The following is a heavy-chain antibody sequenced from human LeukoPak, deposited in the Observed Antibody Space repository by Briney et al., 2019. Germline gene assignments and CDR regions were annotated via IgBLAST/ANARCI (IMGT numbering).Heavy chain of an antibody. V-gene: IGHV3-73*01. CDR1: GFTFSGSA. J-gene: IGHJ4*02. CDR3: ARHGLAFDY. Sequence: PGGSLKLSCAASGFTFSGSAMHGVRQASGKGLEWLGHIRSKANNYATAYAASVKGRFTISRDDSKNTAYLQVNGLKIEDTAVYYCARHGLAFDYWGQGTLVTVSS. D-gene: IGHD3-16*01. CDR2: IRSKANNYAT.